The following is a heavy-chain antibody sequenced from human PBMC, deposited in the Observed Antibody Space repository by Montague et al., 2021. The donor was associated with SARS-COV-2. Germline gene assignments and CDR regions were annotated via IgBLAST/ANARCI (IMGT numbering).Heavy chain of an antibody. V-gene: IGHV4-34*01. CDR1: GGDYY. Sequence: SETLSLTCGVYGGDYYWIWIRQVPGKGLEFIGEIDVAGGTKNNPSLARRLTISLDTSKSQFSLRLTSVTASDTAVYYCARGQRGVVPATVLGLGFYFYYFIDVWGKGTTVTVSS. CDR2: IDVAGGT. J-gene: IGHJ6*03. D-gene: IGHD3-16*01. CDR3: ARGQRGVVPATVLGLGFYFYYFIDV.